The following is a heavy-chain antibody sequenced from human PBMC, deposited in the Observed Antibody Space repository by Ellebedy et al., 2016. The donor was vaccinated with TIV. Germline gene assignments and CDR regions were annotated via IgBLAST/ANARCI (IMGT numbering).Heavy chain of an antibody. CDR1: GFTFKTYD. V-gene: IGHV3-48*03. Sequence: GESLKISCAASGFTFKTYDMNWVRQAPGKGLEWVSYISDSGRTIYYAASVKGRFTISRDNAKNSLYLQMNSLGAEDTAVYYCAGRRGYYNSSGYYYHDYWGQGTLVTVSS. CDR3: AGRRGYYNSSGYYYHDY. CDR2: ISDSGRTI. J-gene: IGHJ4*02. D-gene: IGHD3-22*01.